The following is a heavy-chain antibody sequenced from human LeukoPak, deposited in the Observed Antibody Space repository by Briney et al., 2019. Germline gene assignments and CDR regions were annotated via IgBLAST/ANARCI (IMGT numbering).Heavy chain of an antibody. J-gene: IGHJ6*03. CDR3: ARNRLNNPDYYMDV. D-gene: IGHD1/OR15-1a*01. CDR1: GGSISSGGYY. CDR2: IYHSGST. V-gene: IGHV4-30-2*01. Sequence: SQTLSLTCTVSGGSISSGGYYWSWIRQPPGKGLEWIGYIYHSGSTYYNPSLKSRVTISVDRSKNQFSLKLSSVTAADTAVYYCARNRLNNPDYYMDVWGKGTTVTVSS.